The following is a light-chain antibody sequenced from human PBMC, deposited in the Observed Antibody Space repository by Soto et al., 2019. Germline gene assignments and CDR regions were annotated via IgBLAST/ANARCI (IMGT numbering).Light chain of an antibody. V-gene: IGKV3-11*01. CDR3: KQRSNWPLT. CDR2: DAS. CDR1: QSVSSY. J-gene: IGKJ4*01. Sequence: EIVLTQSPATLSLSPGERATLSCRASQSVSSYLAWYQQTPGQAPRLLIYDASNRATGIPARFSGSGSGTDFTLTIRSLETEDFAVYYCKQRSNWPLTFGGGTKVDIK.